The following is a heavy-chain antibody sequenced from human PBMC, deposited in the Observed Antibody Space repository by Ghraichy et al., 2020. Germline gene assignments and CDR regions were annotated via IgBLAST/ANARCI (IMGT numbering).Heavy chain of an antibody. J-gene: IGHJ5*02. CDR3: ARDAGLSWFDP. V-gene: IGHV3-7*01. D-gene: IGHD2/OR15-2a*01. Sequence: GESLNISCAASGFTYSDYLMSWVRQAPGKGLEWVATINQDGSEKFYVDSVKGRFAISRDNARTSLFLQMNSLRAEDTAVYYCARDAGLSWFDPWGQGTLVIVSS. CDR2: INQDGSEK. CDR1: GFTYSDYL.